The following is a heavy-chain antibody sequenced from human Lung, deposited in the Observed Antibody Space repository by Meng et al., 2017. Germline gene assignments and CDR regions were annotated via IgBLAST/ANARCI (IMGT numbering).Heavy chain of an antibody. J-gene: IGHJ6*02. CDR2: ISWGGSST. Sequence: GGSLRLSCAPSGFTFDDYPMHWVRQAPGKGLEWVSLISWGGSSTYYADSMKGRFTISRDNSKHSLYLQMNSLRAENTAVYYCAKDIALKYYYDGSGYYNDYYYGMDVWGQGTTVTVSS. CDR3: AKDIALKYYYDGSGYYNDYYYGMDV. CDR1: GFTFDDYP. V-gene: IGHV3-43D*04. D-gene: IGHD3-22*01.